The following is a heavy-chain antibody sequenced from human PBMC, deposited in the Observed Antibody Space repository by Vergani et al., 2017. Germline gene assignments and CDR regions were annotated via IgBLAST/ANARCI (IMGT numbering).Heavy chain of an antibody. CDR2: ISSSGSTI. Sequence: EVQLVESGGGLVQPGGSLRLSCAASGFTFSSYEMNWVRQAPGKGLEWVSYISSSGSTIYYADSVKGRFTISRDNAKNSLYLQMNSLRAEDTAVYYCARDSSSRQTGGSLYYYYGMDVWGQGTTVTVSS. J-gene: IGHJ6*02. CDR3: ARDSSSRQTGGSLYYYYGMDV. V-gene: IGHV3-48*03. D-gene: IGHD3-10*01. CDR1: GFTFSSYE.